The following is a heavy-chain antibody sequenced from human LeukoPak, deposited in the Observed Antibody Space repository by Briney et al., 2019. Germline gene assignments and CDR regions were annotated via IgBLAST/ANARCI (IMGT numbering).Heavy chain of an antibody. CDR2: INPNSGGT. Sequence: ASVKVSCKASGYTFTGYYMHWVRQAPGQGLEWMGWINPNSGGTNYAQKFQGWVTMTRDTSISTAYMELSRLRSDDTAVYYCARERYYGSGSYYTFDYWGQGTLVTVSS. V-gene: IGHV1-2*04. CDR3: ARERYYGSGSYYTFDY. CDR1: GYTFTGYY. J-gene: IGHJ4*02. D-gene: IGHD3-10*01.